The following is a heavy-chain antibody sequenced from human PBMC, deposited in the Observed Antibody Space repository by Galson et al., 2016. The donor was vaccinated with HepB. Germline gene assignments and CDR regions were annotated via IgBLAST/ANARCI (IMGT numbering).Heavy chain of an antibody. D-gene: IGHD3-22*01. V-gene: IGHV5-51*01. J-gene: IGHJ4*02. CDR1: GYSFSNYW. CDR3: ARLSTHYYDTPAYYGGYYFDY. CDR2: IYPGKSDT. Sequence: QSGAEVKKPGESLKISCQGSGYSFSNYWIGWVRQMPGKGLEWMGIIYPGKSDTRYNPSFQGQVTLSADASISAAYLQWGVLKASDTATYYCARLSTHYYDTPAYYGGYYFDYWGQETLVSVPS.